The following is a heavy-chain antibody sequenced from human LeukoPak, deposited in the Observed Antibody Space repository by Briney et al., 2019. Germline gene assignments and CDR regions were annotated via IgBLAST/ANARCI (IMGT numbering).Heavy chain of an antibody. Sequence: SETLSPTCTVSGGSISSGGYYWSWIRQHPGKGLEWIGYIYYSGSTNYNPSLKSRVTISVDTSKNQFSLKLSSVTAANTAVYYCARAGDDGYFDYWGQGTLVTVSS. CDR3: ARAGDDGYFDY. CDR2: IYYSGST. CDR1: GGSISSGGYY. J-gene: IGHJ4*02. V-gene: IGHV4-61*08. D-gene: IGHD3-22*01.